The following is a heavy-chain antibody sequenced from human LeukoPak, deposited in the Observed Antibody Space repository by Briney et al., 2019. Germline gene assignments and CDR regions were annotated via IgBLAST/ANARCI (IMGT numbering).Heavy chain of an antibody. CDR1: GGSISSNNW. D-gene: IGHD5-12*01. Sequence: SETLSLTCAVSGGSISSNNWWSWVRQPPGKGLEWIGSIYYSGSTYYNPSLKSRVTISVDTSKNQFSLKLSSVTAADTAVYYCARATLHYYYYYYMDVWGKGTTVTISS. J-gene: IGHJ6*03. V-gene: IGHV4-39*01. CDR2: IYYSGST. CDR3: ARATLHYYYYYYMDV.